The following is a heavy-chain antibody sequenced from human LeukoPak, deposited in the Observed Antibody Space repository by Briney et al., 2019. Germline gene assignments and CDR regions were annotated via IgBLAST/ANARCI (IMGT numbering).Heavy chain of an antibody. J-gene: IGHJ4*02. CDR2: INHSGST. CDR3: ARGGSWSIAARIFGRGGNQHDY. V-gene: IGHV4-4*02. CDR1: GGSISSSNW. Sequence: PSETLSLTCAVSGGSISSSNWWSWVRQPPGKGLEWIGEINHSGSTNYNPSLKSRVTISVDTSKNQFSLKLSSVTAADTAVYYCARGGSWSIAARIFGRGGNQHDYWGQGTLVTVSS. D-gene: IGHD6-6*01.